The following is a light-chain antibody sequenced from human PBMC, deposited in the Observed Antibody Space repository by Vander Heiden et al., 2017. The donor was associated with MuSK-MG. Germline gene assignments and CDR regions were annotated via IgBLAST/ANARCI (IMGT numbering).Light chain of an antibody. V-gene: IGKV1-5*01. CDR2: DAS. CDR3: QQCNTDSGYT. Sequence: DIQMTQSPSTLSASVGDRVTITCRASQSISSWLAWYQQKPGKAPKLLIYDASSLESGVPSRFSDSGSGTEFTLTISSLQPDDFATYYCQQCNTDSGYTFGQGSRLEIK. J-gene: IGKJ2*01. CDR1: QSISSW.